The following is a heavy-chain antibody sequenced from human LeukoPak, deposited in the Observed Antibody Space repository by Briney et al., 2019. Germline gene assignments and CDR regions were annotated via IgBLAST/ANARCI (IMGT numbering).Heavy chain of an antibody. V-gene: IGHV3-23*01. CDR2: ITGYGAT. J-gene: IGHJ5*02. Sequence: GGSLRLSCAASGFTFSNFAMMWVRQAPGTGLQWVSTITGYGATFYADSVRGRFTIFRDISMNTLFLQMSSLGAEDTAVYYCAKGAAAGKVDWFDPWGQGTLVTVSS. D-gene: IGHD6-13*01. CDR1: GFTFSNFA. CDR3: AKGAAAGKVDWFDP.